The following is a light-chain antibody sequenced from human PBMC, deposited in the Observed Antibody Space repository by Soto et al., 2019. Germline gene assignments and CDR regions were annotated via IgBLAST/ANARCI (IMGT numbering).Light chain of an antibody. Sequence: DIPMTQSPSSLSASVGDRVTITCRASQSISSYLNWYQQKPGKAPKLLIYAASSLQSGVQSRFSGSGSGTDFTLTISSLQPEDFATYYCQQSYSTPRTFGQGTKVEIK. V-gene: IGKV1-39*01. CDR3: QQSYSTPRT. CDR1: QSISSY. J-gene: IGKJ1*01. CDR2: AAS.